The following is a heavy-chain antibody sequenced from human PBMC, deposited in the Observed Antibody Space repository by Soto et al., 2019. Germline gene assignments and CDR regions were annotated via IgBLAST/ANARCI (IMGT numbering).Heavy chain of an antibody. Sequence: GGSLRLSCAASGFTFSSYSMNWVRQAPGKGLEWVSSISSSSSYIYYADSVKGRFTISRDNAKNSLYLQMNSLRAEDTAVYYCARDSILDYGDLPSDFHYWAQGTLVIGSS. V-gene: IGHV3-21*01. J-gene: IGHJ4*02. CDR1: GFTFSSYS. CDR3: ARDSILDYGDLPSDFHY. CDR2: ISSSSSYI. D-gene: IGHD4-17*01.